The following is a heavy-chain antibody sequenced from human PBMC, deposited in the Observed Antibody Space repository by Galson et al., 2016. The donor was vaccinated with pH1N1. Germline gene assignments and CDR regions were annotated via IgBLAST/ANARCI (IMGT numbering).Heavy chain of an antibody. Sequence: SLRLSCAASGFTFSSYWMHWVRQAPGKGLVWVSRINSDGSSTSCADSVKDRFTISRDNAKNTLSLQMPSPRAEDTAVYYCARNFGLSGSGRHFDFWGQGTLVTVSS. CDR1: GFTFSSYW. J-gene: IGHJ4*02. V-gene: IGHV3-74*01. CDR2: INSDGSST. CDR3: ARNFGLSGSGRHFDF. D-gene: IGHD3-10*01.